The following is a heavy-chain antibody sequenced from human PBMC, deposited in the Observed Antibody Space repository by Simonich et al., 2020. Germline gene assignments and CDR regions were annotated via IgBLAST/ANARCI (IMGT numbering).Heavy chain of an antibody. Sequence: GAEVKKPGASVKVSCKASGYTFTGYYMHWVRQAPGQGLEWMGRSNPNSGGTNYAQKFQGRVTMTRDTSISTAYMALSRRKSDDTAVYYCARVPGIYYYYGMDVWGQGTTVTVSS. CDR1: GYTFTGYY. V-gene: IGHV1-2*06. J-gene: IGHJ6*02. CDR2: SNPNSGGT. CDR3: ARVPGIYYYYGMDV. D-gene: IGHD3-10*01.